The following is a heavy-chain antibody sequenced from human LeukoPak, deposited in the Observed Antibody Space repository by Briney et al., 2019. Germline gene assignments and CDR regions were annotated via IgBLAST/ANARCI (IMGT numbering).Heavy chain of an antibody. V-gene: IGHV4-34*01. D-gene: IGHD3-3*01. CDR2: INHSGST. Sequence: SETLSLTCAVYGGSFSGYYWGWIRQPPGKGLEWIGEINHSGSTNYNPSLKSRVTISVDTSKNQFSLKLSSVTAADTAVYYCARSYPYYDFWSGAYYMDVWGKGTTVTVSS. CDR3: ARSYPYYDFWSGAYYMDV. J-gene: IGHJ6*03. CDR1: GGSFSGYY.